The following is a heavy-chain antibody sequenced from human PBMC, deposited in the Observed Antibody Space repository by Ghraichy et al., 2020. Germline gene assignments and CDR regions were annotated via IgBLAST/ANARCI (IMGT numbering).Heavy chain of an antibody. Sequence: GGSLRLSCAASGFTFSRYAMSWVRQAPGKGLEWVTVISGSGDSTYYADSVKGRFTISRDNSKKTLFLQMNSLRAEDTAVYYCAEDPWGETAGQNVWGKGTTGSVSS. CDR3: AEDPWGETAGQNV. V-gene: IGHV3-23*01. J-gene: IGHJ6*04. D-gene: IGHD3-16*01. CDR2: ISGSGDST. CDR1: GFTFSRYA.